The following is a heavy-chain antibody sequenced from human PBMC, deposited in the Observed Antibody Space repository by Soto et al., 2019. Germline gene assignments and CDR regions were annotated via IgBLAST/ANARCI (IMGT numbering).Heavy chain of an antibody. J-gene: IGHJ6*02. V-gene: IGHV3-30*18. CDR2: ISYDGSNK. Sequence: GGSLRLSCAASGFTFSSYGMHWVRQAPGKGLEWVAVISYDGSNKYYADSVKGRFTISRDNSKNTLYLQSNSLRAEDTAVYYCAKGIFGVVIPYGMGVWGQGTTFTVSS. D-gene: IGHD3-3*01. CDR1: GFTFSSYG. CDR3: AKGIFGVVIPYGMGV.